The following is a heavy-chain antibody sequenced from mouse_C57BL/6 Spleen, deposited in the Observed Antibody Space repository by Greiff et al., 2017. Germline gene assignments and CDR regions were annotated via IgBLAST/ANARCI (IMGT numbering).Heavy chain of an antibody. J-gene: IGHJ1*03. CDR2: IDPNSGGT. CDR1: GYTFTSYW. CDR3: ARSVVYYYGSSYGWYFDV. D-gene: IGHD1-1*01. V-gene: IGHV1-72*01. Sequence: QVQLQQPGAELVKPGASVKLSCKASGYTFTSYWMHWVKQRPGRGLEWIGRIDPNSGGTKYNEKFQSKATLTVAKPSNTAYMQLSSLTSEDSAVYYCARSVVYYYGSSYGWYFDVGGTGTTVTVSS.